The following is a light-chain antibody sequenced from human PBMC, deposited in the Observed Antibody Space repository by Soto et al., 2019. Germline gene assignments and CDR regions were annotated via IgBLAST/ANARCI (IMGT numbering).Light chain of an antibody. J-gene: IGLJ2*01. CDR2: LNSDGSQ. V-gene: IGLV4-69*01. CDR1: SGHSHYA. CDR3: QTWDTDIVV. Sequence: QLVVTQSPSASASLGASVKLTCTLSSGHSHYAIAWHQQQSEKGPRYLTKLNSDGSQIKGDGIPDRFSGSSSGAERYLTISSLQSEDEADYYCQTWDTDIVVFGGGTKVTVL.